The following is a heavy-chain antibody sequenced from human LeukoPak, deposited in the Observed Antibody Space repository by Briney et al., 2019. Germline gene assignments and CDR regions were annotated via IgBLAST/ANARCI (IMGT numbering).Heavy chain of an antibody. D-gene: IGHD3-22*01. J-gene: IGHJ4*02. CDR1: GYRFTSYW. CDR3: ASQISSGYYYSTLY. Sequence: GESLKISCKGSGYRFTSYWIGWVRQMPGKGLGWMGIIYPGDSDTRYSPSFQGQVTISADKSISTAYPQWSSLKASDTAMYYCASQISSGYYYSTLYWGQGTLVTVSS. V-gene: IGHV5-51*01. CDR2: IYPGDSDT.